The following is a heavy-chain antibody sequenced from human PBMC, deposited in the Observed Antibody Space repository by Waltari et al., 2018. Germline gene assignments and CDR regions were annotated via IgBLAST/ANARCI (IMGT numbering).Heavy chain of an antibody. CDR2: INSDGTSI. CDR3: ARAALKTYRSPVPGRDYYYGMDV. J-gene: IGHJ6*02. V-gene: IGHV3-74*01. D-gene: IGHD6-19*01. CDR1: GFTFSRFW. Sequence: EVQLVESGGNLVQPGESLRLSCAASGFTFSRFWMHWVRQGPGKGLVWVSRINSDGTSIGFADSVKGRFTISRDNAKNTLYLQMKSLRAEDTGVYYCARAALKTYRSPVPGRDYYYGMDVWGQGTTVTVSS.